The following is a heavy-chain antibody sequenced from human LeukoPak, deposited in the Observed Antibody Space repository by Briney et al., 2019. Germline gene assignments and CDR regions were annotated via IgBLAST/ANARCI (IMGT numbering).Heavy chain of an antibody. CDR1: GGSISIYY. V-gene: IGHV4-4*07. CDR3: AGGSGNAFDI. J-gene: IGHJ3*02. D-gene: IGHD1-26*01. Sequence: VTLTLMCSLSGGSISIYYGIWIRQSAGKGLEWVGRIYTSGSTNYNPTLKSRVTLSVDTSKNQLSLKLSSVTAADTAVYYCAGGSGNAFDIWGQGTRVTVSS. CDR2: IYTSGST.